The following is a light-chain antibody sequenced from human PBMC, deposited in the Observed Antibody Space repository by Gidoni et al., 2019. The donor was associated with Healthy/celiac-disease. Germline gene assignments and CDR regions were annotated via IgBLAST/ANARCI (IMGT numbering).Light chain of an antibody. CDR3: QSADSSGTHVV. CDR2: KDS. V-gene: IGLV3-25*03. J-gene: IGLJ2*01. CDR1: ALPKQY. Sequence: SYELTQPPSVSGSPGQTARITCSGDALPKQYAYWYQQKPGQAPVLVIYKDSERPSGGPERFSGSSSGTTVTLTISGVQAEDEADYYCQSADSSGTHVVFGGGTKLTVL.